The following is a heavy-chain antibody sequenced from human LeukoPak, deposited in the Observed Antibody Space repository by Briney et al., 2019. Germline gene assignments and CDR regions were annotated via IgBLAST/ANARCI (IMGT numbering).Heavy chain of an antibody. J-gene: IGHJ4*02. CDR3: AKRGVVIRVILVGFHKEAYYFDS. CDR2: ISDSGGGT. CDR1: GITLSNYG. Sequence: PGGSLRLSCAVSGITLSNYGMSWVRQAPGRGLEWVAGISDSGGGTNYADSVKGRFTISRVNPKNTLYLQMNSLRAEDTAVYFCAKRGVVIRVILVGFHKEAYYFDSWGQGTLVTVSS. D-gene: IGHD3-22*01. V-gene: IGHV3-23*01.